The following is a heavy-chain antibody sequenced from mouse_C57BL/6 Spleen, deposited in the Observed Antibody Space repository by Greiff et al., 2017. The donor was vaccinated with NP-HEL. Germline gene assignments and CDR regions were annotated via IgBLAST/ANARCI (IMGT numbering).Heavy chain of an antibody. V-gene: IGHV1-72*01. CDR1: GYTFTSYW. CDR2: IAPNSGGT. CDR3: ANYGSSYKNWYFDV. Sequence: QVQLQQPGAELVKPGASVKLSCKASGYTFTSYWMHWVKQRPGRGLEWIGRIAPNSGGTKYNEKFKSKATLTVDKPSSTAYMQLSSLTSEDSAVYYCANYGSSYKNWYFDVWGTGTTVTVSS. J-gene: IGHJ1*03. D-gene: IGHD1-1*01.